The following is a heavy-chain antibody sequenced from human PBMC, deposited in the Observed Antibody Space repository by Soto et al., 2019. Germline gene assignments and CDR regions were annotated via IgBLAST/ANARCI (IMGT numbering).Heavy chain of an antibody. Sequence: ASVKVSCKVSGYTLTELSMHWVRQAPGKGLEWMGGFDPEDGETIYAQKFQGRVTMTEDTSTDTAYMELSSLRSEDTAVYYCAFTFPFPNGDPFTIWGQGTLVPVSS. CDR3: AFTFPFPNGDPFTI. J-gene: IGHJ4*02. V-gene: IGHV1-24*01. CDR2: FDPEDGET. D-gene: IGHD4-17*01. CDR1: GYTLTELS.